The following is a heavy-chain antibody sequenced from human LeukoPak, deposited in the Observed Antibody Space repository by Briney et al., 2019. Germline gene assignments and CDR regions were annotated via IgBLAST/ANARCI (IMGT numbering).Heavy chain of an antibody. D-gene: IGHD2-15*01. V-gene: IGHV1-18*01. J-gene: IGHJ4*02. CDR3: ARDQVAATAYFDY. CDR2: ISAYNGST. CDR1: GYTFTSYG. Sequence: GASVKVSCKASGYTFTSYGISWVRQAPGQGLEWMGWISAYNGSTNYAQKLQGRVAMTTDTSTSTAYMEMRSLRSDDTAVYYCARDQVAATAYFDYWGQGTLVTVSS.